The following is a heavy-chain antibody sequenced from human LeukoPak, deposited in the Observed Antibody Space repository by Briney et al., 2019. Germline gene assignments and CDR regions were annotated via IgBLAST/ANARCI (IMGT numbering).Heavy chain of an antibody. CDR2: IRYDGSNK. J-gene: IGHJ6*02. CDR1: GFTFSSYA. CDR3: AKVSYYDYVWGSYRHQYGMDV. V-gene: IGHV3-30*02. Sequence: GGSLRLSCAASGFTFSSYAMNWVRQAPGKGLEWVAFIRYDGSNKYYADSVKGRFTISRDNSKNTLYLQMNSLRAEDTAVYYCAKVSYYDYVWGSYRHQYGMDVWGQGTTVTVSS. D-gene: IGHD3-16*02.